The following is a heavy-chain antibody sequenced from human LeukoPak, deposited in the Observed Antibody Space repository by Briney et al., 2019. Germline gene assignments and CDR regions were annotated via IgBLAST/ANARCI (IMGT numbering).Heavy chain of an antibody. J-gene: IGHJ4*02. Sequence: SETLSHTCAVYGCSFSGYYWSWIRQPPGKGLEWIGEINHSGSTNYNPSLKSRVTISVDTSKNQFSLKLSSVTAADTAVYYCARRHDYGGVDYWGQGTLVTVSS. CDR1: GCSFSGYY. V-gene: IGHV4-34*01. D-gene: IGHD4-23*01. CDR3: ARRHDYGGVDY. CDR2: INHSGST.